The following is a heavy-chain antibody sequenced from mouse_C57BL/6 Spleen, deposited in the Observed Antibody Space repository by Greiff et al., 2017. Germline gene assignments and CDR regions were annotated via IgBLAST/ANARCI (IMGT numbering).Heavy chain of an antibody. CDR2: IDPSDSYT. CDR3: ARYYYGSSYGFDY. J-gene: IGHJ2*01. CDR1: GYTFTSYW. Sequence: QVQLKQPGAELVMPGASVKLSCKASGYTFTSYWMHWVKQRPGQGLEWIGEIDPSDSYTNYNQKFKGKSTLTVDKSSSTAYMQLSSLTSEDSAVYYCARYYYGSSYGFDYWGQGTILTVSS. D-gene: IGHD1-1*01. V-gene: IGHV1-69*01.